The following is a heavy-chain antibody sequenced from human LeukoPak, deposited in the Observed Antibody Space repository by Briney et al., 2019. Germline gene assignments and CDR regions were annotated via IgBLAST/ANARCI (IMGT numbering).Heavy chain of an antibody. Sequence: KASETLSLTCTVSGDSISSGGYYWSWIRQHPGKGLEWIGYIYYSGTTYYNPSLKSRVTISVDTSKNQFSLKLSPVTAADTAVYYCARVVLPPGGAFDIWGQGTMVTVSS. CDR2: IYYSGTT. D-gene: IGHD6-13*01. J-gene: IGHJ3*02. CDR1: GDSISSGGYY. CDR3: ARVVLPPGGAFDI. V-gene: IGHV4-31*03.